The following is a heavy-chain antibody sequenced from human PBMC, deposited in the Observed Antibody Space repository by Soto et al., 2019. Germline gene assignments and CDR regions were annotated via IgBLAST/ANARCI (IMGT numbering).Heavy chain of an antibody. V-gene: IGHV3-33*01. CDR1: GFTFSSYG. CDR3: ARGTMVRGVSYFDY. D-gene: IGHD3-10*01. Sequence: QVQLVESGGGVVQPGRSLRLSCAASGFTFSSYGMHWVRQAPGKGLEWVAVIWYDGSNKYYADSVKGRFTISRDNSKNTLYLQMNSRRAEDTAVYYCARGTMVRGVSYFDYWGQGTLVTV. CDR2: IWYDGSNK. J-gene: IGHJ4*02.